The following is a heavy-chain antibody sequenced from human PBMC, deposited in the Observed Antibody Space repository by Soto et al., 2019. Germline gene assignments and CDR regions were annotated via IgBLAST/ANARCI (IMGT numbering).Heavy chain of an antibody. CDR3: GRGGRGDGAVVIGLRQGECGVDA. V-gene: IGHV3-30-3*01. D-gene: IGHD2-15*01. Sequence: QVQLVESGGGVVQPGRSLRLSCAASGFTFRSYAMHWVRQAPGKGLEWVAVISYDGGNKFYRDYVKGRFTISRDNFRNILSLQITSLRDEDTAVYYSGRGGRGDGAVVIGLRQGECGVDAWGSRTTFPASS. CDR2: ISYDGGNK. J-gene: IGHJ6*02. CDR1: GFTFRSYA.